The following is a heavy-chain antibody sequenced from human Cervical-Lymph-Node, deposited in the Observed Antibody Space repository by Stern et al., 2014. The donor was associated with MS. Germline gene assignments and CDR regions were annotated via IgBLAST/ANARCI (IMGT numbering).Heavy chain of an antibody. D-gene: IGHD2-15*01. CDR3: ARASLVVVVAATPEYYYGMDI. V-gene: IGHV1-69*01. CDR2: GGPRFGTA. J-gene: IGHJ6*02. CDR1: GGTFSRYG. Sequence: QVQLVQSGAEVKKPGSSAQVSCKASGGTFSRYGISRVRQAPGQGLEWMGGGGPRFGTANYAQKVQGRVTLSADASTSTAYMVPSSLRSEDTAVYYCARASLVVVVAATPEYYYGMDIWGQGTTVTVSS.